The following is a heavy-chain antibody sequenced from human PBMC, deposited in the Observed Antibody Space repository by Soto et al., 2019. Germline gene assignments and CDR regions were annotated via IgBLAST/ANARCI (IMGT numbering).Heavy chain of an antibody. D-gene: IGHD3-22*01. Sequence: GGSLRLACAASGFTFSSYGMHWVRQAPGKGLEWVAVISYDGSNKYYADSVKGRFTISRDNSKNTLYLQMNSLRAEDTAVYYCAKDRRITMIVVVPDYWGQGTLVTVSS. CDR1: GFTFSSYG. V-gene: IGHV3-30*18. J-gene: IGHJ4*02. CDR2: ISYDGSNK. CDR3: AKDRRITMIVVVPDY.